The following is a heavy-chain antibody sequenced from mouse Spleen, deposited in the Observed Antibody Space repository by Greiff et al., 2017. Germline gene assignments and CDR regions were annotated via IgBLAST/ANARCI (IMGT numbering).Heavy chain of an antibody. J-gene: IGHJ4*01. CDR3: ARFPIHYYGDGAMYY. CDR1: GYSFTGYF. V-gene: IGHV1-37*01. CDR2: INPNNGDI. D-gene: IGHD1-2*01. Sequence: EVKLQESGPELVKPGASVKISCKASGYSFTGYFMNWVKQSHGKSLEWIGRINPNNGDIFYNQKFKGKATLTVDKSSTTAHMELLSLTSEDFAVYYCARFPIHYYGDGAMYYWGQGTSVTVSS.